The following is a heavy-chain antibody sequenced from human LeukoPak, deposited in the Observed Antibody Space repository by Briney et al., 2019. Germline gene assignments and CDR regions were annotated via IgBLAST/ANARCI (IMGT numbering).Heavy chain of an antibody. CDR3: TRVDTSSRHGRYYYHYMDV. V-gene: IGHV3-23*01. Sequence: PGGSLRLSCAASGFTFSSYAMSWVRQAPGKGLEWVSAISGSGGSTYYADSVKGRFTISRDNSKNTLYLQMNSLQIEDTAVYYCTRVDTSSRHGRYYYHYMDVWGKGTTVTVSS. CDR2: ISGSGGST. D-gene: IGHD6-13*01. J-gene: IGHJ6*03. CDR1: GFTFSSYA.